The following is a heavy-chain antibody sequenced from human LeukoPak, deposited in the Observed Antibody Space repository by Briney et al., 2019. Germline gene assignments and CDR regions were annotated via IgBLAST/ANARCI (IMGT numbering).Heavy chain of an antibody. CDR2: ISYDGSNK. Sequence: GGSLRLSCAASGFSFNTYGMHWVRQGPGKGLEWVAVISYDGSNKWYADSVKGRFTISRDNSKNTLYLQMNSLRAEDTAVYYCAKLNDNYYYYGMDVWGQGTTVTVSS. CDR1: GFSFNTYG. D-gene: IGHD1-1*01. V-gene: IGHV3-30*18. J-gene: IGHJ6*02. CDR3: AKLNDNYYYYGMDV.